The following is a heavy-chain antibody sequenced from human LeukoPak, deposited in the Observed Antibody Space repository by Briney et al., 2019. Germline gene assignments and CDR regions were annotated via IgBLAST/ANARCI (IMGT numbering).Heavy chain of an antibody. CDR2: IYYSGST. J-gene: IGHJ4*02. CDR3: ARSPRGGTKTYFDY. CDR1: GGPISNYY. D-gene: IGHD1-14*01. Sequence: SETLSLTCTVSGGPISNYYWSWIRQPPGKGLEWIGYIYYSGSTNYNPSLKSRVTISVDTSKNQFSLRLSSATAADTAVYYCARSPRGGTKTYFDYWGQGTLVTVSP. V-gene: IGHV4-59*01.